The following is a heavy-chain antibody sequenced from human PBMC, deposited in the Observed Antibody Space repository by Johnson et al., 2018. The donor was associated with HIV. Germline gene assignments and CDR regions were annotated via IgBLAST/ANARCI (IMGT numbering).Heavy chain of an antibody. Sequence: QVQLVESGGGLVQPGRSLRLSCAASGFTVSGNYMNWVRQAPGKGLEWVAFIRYDGSNKYYADSVKGRFTISRDNSKNTLYLQMNSLRAEDTAVYYCAAAEYDAFDIWGQGTMVTVSS. CDR1: GFTVSGNY. D-gene: IGHD6-6*01. V-gene: IGHV3-30*02. CDR3: AAAEYDAFDI. J-gene: IGHJ3*02. CDR2: IRYDGSNK.